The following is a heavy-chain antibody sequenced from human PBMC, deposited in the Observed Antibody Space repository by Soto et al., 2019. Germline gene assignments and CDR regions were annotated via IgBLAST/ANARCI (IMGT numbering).Heavy chain of an antibody. CDR3: AKDLTLAAADAFDI. CDR1: GFTFDDYA. V-gene: IGHV3-9*01. CDR2: ISWNSGSI. Sequence: GGSLILSCAASGFTFDDYAMHWVRQAPGKGLEWVSGISWNSGSIGYADSVKGRFTISRDNAKNSLYLQMNSLRAEDTASYYCAKDLTLAAADAFDIWGQGTMVTVSS. J-gene: IGHJ3*02. D-gene: IGHD6-13*01.